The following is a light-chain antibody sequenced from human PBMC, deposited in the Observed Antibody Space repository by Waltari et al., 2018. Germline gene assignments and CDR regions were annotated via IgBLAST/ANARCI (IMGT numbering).Light chain of an antibody. CDR3: QTGGHGTWV. Sequence: GHSTNIIAWHQQQPEKGPRYLMKVNSDGSHSKGDQIPDRFSGSSSGAEHYLTISSLQSEDEADYYCQTGGHGTWVFGGGTKLNVL. V-gene: IGLV4-69*01. J-gene: IGLJ3*02. CDR1: GHSTNI. CDR2: VNSDGSH.